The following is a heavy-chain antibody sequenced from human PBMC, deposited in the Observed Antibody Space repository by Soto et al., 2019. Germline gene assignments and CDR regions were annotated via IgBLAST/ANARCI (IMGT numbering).Heavy chain of an antibody. V-gene: IGHV1-69*12. J-gene: IGHJ6*02. Sequence: QVQLVQSGAEVKKPGSSVKVSCKASGGTFSSYAISWLRQAPGQGLEWMGGIIPIFGTANYAQKCQGRVTITADESTSTAYMELSSMRSEDTPVYYCAVVVVAATQAAYYYYGMDVWGQGTTVTVSS. CDR2: IIPIFGTA. D-gene: IGHD2-15*01. CDR3: AVVVVAATQAAYYYYGMDV. CDR1: GGTFSSYA.